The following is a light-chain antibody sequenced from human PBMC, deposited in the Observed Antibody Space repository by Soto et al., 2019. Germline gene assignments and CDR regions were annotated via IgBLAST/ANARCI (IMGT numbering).Light chain of an antibody. CDR2: GAS. J-gene: IGKJ2*01. Sequence: EIVMTQSPATLSVSPGERATLSCRASQSVSTNLAWYQQKPGQAPRLLIYGASTRATDIPPRYSGSGSGTEFTLTISSLQSVDFAVYYCHQYNDWPYTFGQGTKLAIK. V-gene: IGKV3-15*01. CDR3: HQYNDWPYT. CDR1: QSVSTN.